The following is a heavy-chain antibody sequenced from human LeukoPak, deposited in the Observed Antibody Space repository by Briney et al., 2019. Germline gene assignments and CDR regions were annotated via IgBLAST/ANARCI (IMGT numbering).Heavy chain of an antibody. D-gene: IGHD2-2*01. CDR2: IQSKTYGEGT. Sequence: GGSLRLSCTPSGLSFGDYGMSWVRQAPGKGLEWVSFIQSKTYGEGTMYAASVRGRFTISRDDSRSTAYLQINSLKTEDTAVYYCTASDHLYCSSSSCHFDYWGQGTLVTVAS. CDR3: TASDHLYCSSSSCHFDY. J-gene: IGHJ4*02. CDR1: GLSFGDYG. V-gene: IGHV3-49*04.